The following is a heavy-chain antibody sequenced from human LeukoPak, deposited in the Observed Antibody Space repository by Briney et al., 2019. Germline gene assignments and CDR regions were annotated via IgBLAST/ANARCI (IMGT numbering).Heavy chain of an antibody. Sequence: SQTLSLTCTVSGGSISSGDYYWSWIRQPPGKGLEWIGYIYYSGSTYYNPSLQSRVIISVDTSKNQFSLKLTSVTAADTAVYYCARELTYADYWGQGTLVTVSS. V-gene: IGHV4-30-4*01. D-gene: IGHD4/OR15-4a*01. CDR1: GGSISSGDYY. J-gene: IGHJ4*02. CDR3: ARELTYADY. CDR2: IYYSGST.